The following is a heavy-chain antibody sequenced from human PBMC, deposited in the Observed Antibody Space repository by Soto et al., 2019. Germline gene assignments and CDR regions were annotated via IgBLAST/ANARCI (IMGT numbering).Heavy chain of an antibody. Sequence: VQVLESGGGLLQPGGSLRLSCTTSGFTFSNYPMSWVRQAPEKGLEWVSIISGTGSRTYYGDSVRGRFTISRDNSKNTLYLQMNSLRAEDTAKYYCARAVTTPTLGSRRTPVGFYFDSWGQGTLVTVSS. CDR3: ARAVTTPTLGSRRTPVGFYFDS. J-gene: IGHJ4*02. CDR2: ISGTGSRT. CDR1: GFTFSNYP. V-gene: IGHV3-23*01. D-gene: IGHD6-6*01.